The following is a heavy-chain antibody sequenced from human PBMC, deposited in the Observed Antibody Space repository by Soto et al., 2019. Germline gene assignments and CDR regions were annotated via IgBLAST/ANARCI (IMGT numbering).Heavy chain of an antibody. V-gene: IGHV4-39*01. CDR1: GGSISSSSYY. J-gene: IGHJ3*02. CDR2: IYYSGST. Sequence: SETLSLTCTVSGGSISSSSYYWGWIRQPPGKGLEWIVNIYYSGSTYYNPSLKSRVTISVDTSKNQFSLKLSSVTAADTAVYYCARHVNPWAQGAFDIWGQGTMVT. D-gene: IGHD7-27*01. CDR3: ARHVNPWAQGAFDI.